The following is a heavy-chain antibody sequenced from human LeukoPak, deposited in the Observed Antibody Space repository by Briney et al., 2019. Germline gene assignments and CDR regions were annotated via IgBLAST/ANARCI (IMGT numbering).Heavy chain of an antibody. V-gene: IGHV4-4*07. CDR1: GGSISSYY. CDR2: MYSSGST. D-gene: IGHD3-10*01. J-gene: IGHJ6*02. CDR3: ARHPGEKVRGPTVYYYYYYGMDV. Sequence: SETLSLTCTASGGSISSYYWSWIRQPAGKGLEWIGRMYSSGSTNYNPSLKSRVTMSVDTSKNQFSLMLSSVTAADTAVYYCARHPGEKVRGPTVYYYYYYGMDVWGQGTTVTVSS.